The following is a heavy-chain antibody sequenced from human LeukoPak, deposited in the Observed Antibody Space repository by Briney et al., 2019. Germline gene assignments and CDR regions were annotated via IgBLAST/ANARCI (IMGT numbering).Heavy chain of an antibody. CDR2: ISGSGGST. CDR1: GFTFSSYA. V-gene: IGHV3-23*01. Sequence: GGSLRLSCAASGFTFSSYAMSWVRQAPGKGLEWVSAISGSGGSTYYADSVKGRFTISRDNSRNTLYLQMNSLRAEDTAVYYCAKDSAWFELYYFDYWGQGTLVTVSS. CDR3: AKDSAWFELYYFDY. D-gene: IGHD3-10*01. J-gene: IGHJ4*02.